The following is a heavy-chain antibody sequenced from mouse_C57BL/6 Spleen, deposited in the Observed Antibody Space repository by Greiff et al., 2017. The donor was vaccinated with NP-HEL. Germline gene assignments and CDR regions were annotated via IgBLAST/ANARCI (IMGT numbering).Heavy chain of an antibody. D-gene: IGHD2-4*01. CDR3: ARPLYEYGDAMDY. V-gene: IGHV5-12*01. Sequence: EVQGVESGGGLVQPGGSLKLSCAASGFTFSDYYMYWVRQTPEKRLEWVAYISNGGGSTYYPDTVKGRFTISRDNAKNTLYLQMSRLKSEDTAMYYCARPLYEYGDAMDYWGQGTSVTVSS. J-gene: IGHJ4*01. CDR2: ISNGGGST. CDR1: GFTFSDYY.